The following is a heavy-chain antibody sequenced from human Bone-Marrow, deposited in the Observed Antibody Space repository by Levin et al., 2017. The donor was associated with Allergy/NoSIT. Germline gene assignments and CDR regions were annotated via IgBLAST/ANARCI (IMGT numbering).Heavy chain of an antibody. CDR2: INPSGGST. D-gene: IGHD6-19*01. J-gene: IGHJ4*02. CDR1: GYTFISYC. V-gene: IGHV1-46*01. Sequence: GESLKISCRASGYTFISYCIQWLRQAPGQGLEWMGMINPSGGSTSYAQKFQGRVAVTRDTSTSTVYMELSSLRSEDTAVYYCARDPGKQWLADTPPVYYFDYWGQGTLVTVSS. CDR3: ARDPGKQWLADTPPVYYFDY.